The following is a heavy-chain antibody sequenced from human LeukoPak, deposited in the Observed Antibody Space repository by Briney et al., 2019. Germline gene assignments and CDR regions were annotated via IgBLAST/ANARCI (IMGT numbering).Heavy chain of an antibody. J-gene: IGHJ4*02. CDR1: GFTFSSYA. V-gene: IGHV3-30*01. CDR3: ARGGPKVATIGFDY. CDR2: ISYDGSNK. Sequence: SGGSLRLSCAASGFTFSSYAMHWVRQAPGKGLEWVAVISYDGSNKYYADSVKGRFTISRDNSKNPLYLQMNSLRAEDTAVYYCARGGPKVATIGFDYWGQGTLVTVSS. D-gene: IGHD5-12*01.